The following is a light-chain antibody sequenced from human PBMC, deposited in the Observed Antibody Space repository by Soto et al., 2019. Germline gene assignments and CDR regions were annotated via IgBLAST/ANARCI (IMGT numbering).Light chain of an antibody. Sequence: EIVMTQSPGTLSLSPGETATLSCRASQSDSSNYVAWFHQKPGQAPRLLIYGASSRATGVPDRFSASGSGTDFILTISRLEPEDFAVYYCQQYGRSPFTFGPGTKVDIK. J-gene: IGKJ3*01. CDR2: GAS. V-gene: IGKV3-20*01. CDR1: QSDSSNY. CDR3: QQYGRSPFT.